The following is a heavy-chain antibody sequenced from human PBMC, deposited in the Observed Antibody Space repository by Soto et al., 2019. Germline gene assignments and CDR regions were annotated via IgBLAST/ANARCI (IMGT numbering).Heavy chain of an antibody. CDR2: INPSGGST. Sequence: KVSCKASGYTFTSYYMHWVRQAPGQGLEWMGIINPSGGSTSYAQKFQGRVTMTRDTSTSTVYMELSSLRSEDTAVYYCARDNGAIFGVVTPYYYYGMDVWGQGTTVTVSS. CDR3: ARDNGAIFGVVTPYYYYGMDV. J-gene: IGHJ6*02. V-gene: IGHV1-46*01. D-gene: IGHD3-3*01. CDR1: GYTFTSYY.